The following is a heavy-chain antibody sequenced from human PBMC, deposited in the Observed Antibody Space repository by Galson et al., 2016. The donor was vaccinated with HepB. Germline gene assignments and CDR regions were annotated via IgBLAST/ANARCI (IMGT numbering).Heavy chain of an antibody. D-gene: IGHD3-10*01. J-gene: IGHJ4*02. CDR2: IKNPIEGKTGAATV. CDR3: ATYGSGRKFDF. CDR1: GFIFSDAW. Sequence: SLRLSCAASGFIFSDAWMTWVRQIPGKGLEWVAHIKNPIEGKTGAATVYYAAPVKGRFIISRDNSKSTLYLHMNSLKTEDTGLYYWATYGSGRKFDFWGQGTLVTVSS. V-gene: IGHV3-15*01.